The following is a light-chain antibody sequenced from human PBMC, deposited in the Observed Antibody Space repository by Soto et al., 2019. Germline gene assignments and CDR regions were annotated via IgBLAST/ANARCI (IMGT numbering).Light chain of an antibody. V-gene: IGKV1-5*03. CDR2: KAS. J-gene: IGKJ4*01. CDR3: QQYNSYSPPLT. Sequence: DIQMTQSPSTLSASVGDRVTITCRASQSIRSWLAWYQQKPGKAPKLLIYKASILETGVPSRFSGSGSGTEFTLTISSLQPADFATYYCQQYNSYSPPLTFGGGTKVEIK. CDR1: QSIRSW.